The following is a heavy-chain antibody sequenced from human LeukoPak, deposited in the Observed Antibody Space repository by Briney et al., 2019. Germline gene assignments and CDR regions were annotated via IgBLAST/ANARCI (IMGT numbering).Heavy chain of an antibody. V-gene: IGHV4-34*01. J-gene: IGHJ4*02. CDR2: INHSGST. CDR3: ARRIEERYCSSTSCYQMRYFDY. Sequence: SETLSLTCAVYGGSFSSYYWSWIRQPPGKGLEWIGEINHSGSTNYNPSLKSRVTISVDTSKNQFSLKLSSVTAADTAVYYCARRIEERYCSSTSCYQMRYFDYWGQGTLVTVSS. CDR1: GGSFSSYY. D-gene: IGHD2-2*01.